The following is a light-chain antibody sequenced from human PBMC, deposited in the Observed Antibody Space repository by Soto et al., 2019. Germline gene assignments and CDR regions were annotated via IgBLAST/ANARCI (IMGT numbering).Light chain of an antibody. V-gene: IGLV2-14*01. J-gene: IGLJ3*02. CDR2: EVS. Sequence: QSALTQPASVSGSPGQSITISCTGTSSDVGGYNYVSWYQQHPGKAPRFMIYEVSNRPSGVSNRFSGSKSGNTASLTISGLQADDEDDYYCCSYTTRSTWVFGGGTQLTVL. CDR3: CSYTTRSTWV. CDR1: SSDVGGYNY.